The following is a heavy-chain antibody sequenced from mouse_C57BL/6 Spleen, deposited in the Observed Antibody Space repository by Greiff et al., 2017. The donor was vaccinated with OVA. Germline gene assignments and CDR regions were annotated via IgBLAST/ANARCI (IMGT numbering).Heavy chain of an antibody. D-gene: IGHD2-3*01. CDR1: GYTFTSYG. J-gene: IGHJ4*01. Sequence: QVHVKQSGAELARPGASVKLSCKASGYTFTSYGISWVKQRTGQGLEWIGEIYPRSGNTYYNEKFKGKATLTAAKSSSTAYMELRSLTSEYSAVYFCARGDDGYYVNAMDYWGQGTSVTVSS. CDR2: IYPRSGNT. CDR3: ARGDDGYYVNAMDY. V-gene: IGHV1-81*01.